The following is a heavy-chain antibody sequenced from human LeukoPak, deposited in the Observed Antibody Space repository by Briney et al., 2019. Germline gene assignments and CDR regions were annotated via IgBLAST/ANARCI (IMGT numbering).Heavy chain of an antibody. CDR2: ISPNGGST. J-gene: IGHJ4*02. D-gene: IGHD1-1*01. V-gene: IGHV3-64D*06. Sequence: GASVKVSCKASGYNFAGYAMHWVRQAPGKGLEYVSAISPNGGSTYYADSVKGRFTISRDNSKNTLYLQMSSLRVEDTAVYYCVPKGNEGYWGQGTLVTVSS. CDR1: GYNFAGYA. CDR3: VPKGNEGY.